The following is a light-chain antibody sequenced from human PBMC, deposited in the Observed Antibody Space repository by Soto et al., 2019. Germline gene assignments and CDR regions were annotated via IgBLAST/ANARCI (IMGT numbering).Light chain of an antibody. CDR1: QSINDN. J-gene: IGKJ4*01. CDR2: GAS. Sequence: EIVMTQSPATLSVSPGERATLSCRASQSINDNLAWYQQKPGQAPRLLIYGASNRATGIPDRFSGSGSGTDFTLTISRLEPEDFAVYYCQQYDNSPLTFGGGTKVDIK. V-gene: IGKV3D-15*01. CDR3: QQYDNSPLT.